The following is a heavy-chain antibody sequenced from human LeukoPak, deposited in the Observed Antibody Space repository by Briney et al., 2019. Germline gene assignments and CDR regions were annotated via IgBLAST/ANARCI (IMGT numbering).Heavy chain of an antibody. V-gene: IGHV3-30*02. D-gene: IGHD1-7*01. CDR3: AKEVLGELELRPGDDY. CDR1: GFTFSSYG. J-gene: IGHJ4*02. CDR2: IRYDGSNK. Sequence: GGSLRLSCAASGFTFSSYGMHWVRQAPGKGLEWVAFIRYDGSNKYYADSVKGRFTISRDNSKNTLYLQMNSLRAEDTALYYSAKEVLGELELRPGDDYWGQGTMVTVSS.